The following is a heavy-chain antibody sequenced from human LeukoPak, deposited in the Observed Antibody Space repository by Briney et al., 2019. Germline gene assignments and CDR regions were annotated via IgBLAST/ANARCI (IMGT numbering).Heavy chain of an antibody. Sequence: PGGSLRLSCAASGFTFSSYWMHWVRQAPGKGLVWVSRINSDGSSTSYADSVKGRFTISRDNAKNTLYLQMNSLRAEDTAVYYCARGYCSGGSCYSWDRSNWFDPWGQGTLVTVSS. CDR2: INSDGSST. D-gene: IGHD2-15*01. V-gene: IGHV3-74*01. J-gene: IGHJ5*02. CDR3: ARGYCSGGSCYSWDRSNWFDP. CDR1: GFTFSSYW.